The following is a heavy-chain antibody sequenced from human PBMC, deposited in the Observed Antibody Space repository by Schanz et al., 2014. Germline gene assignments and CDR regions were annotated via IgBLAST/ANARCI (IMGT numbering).Heavy chain of an antibody. CDR2: ISGSGAGT. CDR1: GFIFSNFA. CDR3: AKGRTVWSGSDRKYYFDY. J-gene: IGHJ4*03. Sequence: EVQLVESGGGLVQPGGSLRLSCAASGFIFSNFAMEWVRQAPGKGLEWVSAISGSGAGTYYADSVKGRFTFSRDNSKNTLYLQMNSLRAEDTAIYYCAKGRTVWSGSDRKYYFDYWGQGTVVTVSS. V-gene: IGHV3-23*04. D-gene: IGHD1-26*01.